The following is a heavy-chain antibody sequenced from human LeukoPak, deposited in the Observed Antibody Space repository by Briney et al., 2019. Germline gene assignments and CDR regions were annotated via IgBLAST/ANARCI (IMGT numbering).Heavy chain of an antibody. V-gene: IGHV1-24*01. CDR3: ATSVLAISSVAGGLFDY. D-gene: IGHD6-19*01. CDR2: FDPEDGET. Sequence: ASVKVSCKASGYTFTSYDINWVRQAPGKGLEWMGGFDPEDGETIYAQKFQGRVTMTEDTSTDTAYMELSSLRSEDTAVYYCATSVLAISSVAGGLFDYWGQGTLVTVSS. J-gene: IGHJ4*02. CDR1: GYTFTSYD.